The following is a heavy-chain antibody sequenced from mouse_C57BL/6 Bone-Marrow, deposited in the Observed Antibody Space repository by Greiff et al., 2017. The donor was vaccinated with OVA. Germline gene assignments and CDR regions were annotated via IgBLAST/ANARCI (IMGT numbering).Heavy chain of an antibody. V-gene: IGHV1-18*01. Sequence: EVHLVESGPELAKPGASVKIPCKASGYTFTDYNMDWVKQSHGKSLEWIGDINSNNGGTIYNQKFKGKATLTVDKSSRTAYMELRSLTSEDTAVYYCARGGYYDYDGGAWFAYWGQGTLVTVSA. CDR3: ARGGYYDYDGGAWFAY. D-gene: IGHD2-4*01. CDR1: GYTFTDYN. J-gene: IGHJ3*01. CDR2: INSNNGGT.